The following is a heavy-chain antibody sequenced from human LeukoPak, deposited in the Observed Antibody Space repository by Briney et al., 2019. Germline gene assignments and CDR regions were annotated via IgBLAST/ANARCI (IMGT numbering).Heavy chain of an antibody. CDR2: IYPGDSDT. Sequence: GESLQISCQGSGYRFTSDWIGWVRQMPGKGLEWMGIIYPGDSDTRYSPSFQGQVTISADKSICTAYLQWSSLKASDTAMYYCARPVVPRSYDAFDIWGQGTMVTVSS. J-gene: IGHJ3*02. D-gene: IGHD2-15*01. CDR3: ARPVVPRSYDAFDI. CDR1: GYRFTSDW. V-gene: IGHV5-51*01.